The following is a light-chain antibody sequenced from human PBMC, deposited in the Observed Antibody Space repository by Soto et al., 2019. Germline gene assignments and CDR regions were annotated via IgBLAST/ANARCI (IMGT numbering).Light chain of an antibody. J-gene: IGLJ2*01. V-gene: IGLV4-69*01. CDR2: LNSDGSH. CDR3: QTWGSGTVV. Sequence: QSVLTQSPSASASLGASVKLTCTQSSGHSSYAIAWHQQQPEKGPRYLMKLNSDGSHSKGDGIPDRFSRASSGAERYLTVSSLQSEDEADYYCQTWGSGTVVFGGGTKLTVL. CDR1: SGHSSYA.